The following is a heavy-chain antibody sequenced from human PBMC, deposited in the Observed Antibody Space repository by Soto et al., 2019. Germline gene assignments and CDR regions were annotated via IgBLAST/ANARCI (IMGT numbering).Heavy chain of an antibody. CDR3: ARRARQQFYNMDV. Sequence: EVQLAESGGGLAQPGGSLRLSCAASGFTLSGYAMDWVRQAPGKGLEYVSGISSNGVCTYYANYVQGRFTISRDNSKNTVYLQMGRLKPEAMDVYYCARRARQQFYNMDVWGKETTVTVSS. D-gene: IGHD6-6*01. V-gene: IGHV3-64*01. CDR2: ISSNGVCT. CDR1: GFTLSGYA. J-gene: IGHJ6*03.